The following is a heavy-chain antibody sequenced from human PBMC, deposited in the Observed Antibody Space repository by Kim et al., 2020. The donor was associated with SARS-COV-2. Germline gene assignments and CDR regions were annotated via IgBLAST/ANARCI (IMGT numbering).Heavy chain of an antibody. J-gene: IGHJ5*02. Sequence: GGSLRLSCAASGFTFSSSAMYWVRQAPGKGPEWVSTISDSGGGTSYADSVMGRFTISRDNTKDTLYLQMNSLRVDDTAVYYCAKCGYLDPLGQGTLVTVS. D-gene: IGHD3-22*01. CDR2: ISDSGGGT. CDR3: AKCGYLDP. V-gene: IGHV3-23*01. CDR1: GFTFSSSA.